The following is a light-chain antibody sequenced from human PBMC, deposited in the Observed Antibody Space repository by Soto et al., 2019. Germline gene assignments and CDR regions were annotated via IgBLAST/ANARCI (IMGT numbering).Light chain of an antibody. V-gene: IGLV2-14*03. J-gene: IGLJ1*01. CDR2: DVS. CDR1: SSDVGSYNY. Sequence: QSALTQPASVSGSPGQSITISCTGTSSDVGSYNYVSWYQQHPGKAPKVIIYDVSNRPSGVSDRFSGSKSGNTASLTISGLQAEDEADYYCSSYTSSSALEVFGTGTKLTVL. CDR3: SSYTSSSALEV.